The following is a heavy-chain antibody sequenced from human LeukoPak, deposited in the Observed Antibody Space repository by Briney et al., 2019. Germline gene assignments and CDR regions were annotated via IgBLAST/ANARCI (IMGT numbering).Heavy chain of an antibody. D-gene: IGHD6-13*01. CDR3: AKDGAISSSRPYYFDY. Sequence: GGSLRLSCAASGFTFSSYAMSWVRQAPGKGLEWVSAISGSGGSTYYTDSVKGRFTISRDNSKNTLYLQMNSLRAEDTAVYYCAKDGAISSSRPYYFDYWGQGTLVTVSS. CDR2: ISGSGGST. CDR1: GFTFSSYA. V-gene: IGHV3-23*01. J-gene: IGHJ4*02.